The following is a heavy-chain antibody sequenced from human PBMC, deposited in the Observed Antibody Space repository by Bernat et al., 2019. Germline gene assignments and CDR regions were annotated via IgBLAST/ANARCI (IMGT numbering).Heavy chain of an antibody. Sequence: QVQLVESGGGLVKPGGSLRLSCVASGFSFSDSYMSWVRQAPGKGLEWVSYISSDGIYTNYADSVKGRSTISRDNAKNSLYRQMNSLRAEDTAVYYCARDSYQLPGYWGQGTLVTVSS. CDR2: ISSDGIYT. CDR3: ARDSYQLPGY. V-gene: IGHV3-11*05. D-gene: IGHD2-2*01. CDR1: GFSFSDSY. J-gene: IGHJ4*02.